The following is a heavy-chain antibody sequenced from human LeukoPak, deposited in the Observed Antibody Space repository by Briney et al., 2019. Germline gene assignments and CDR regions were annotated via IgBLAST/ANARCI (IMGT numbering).Heavy chain of an antibody. CDR2: LSGNGGNQ. V-gene: IGHV3-23*01. J-gene: IGHJ4*02. CDR1: GFTFSSYA. D-gene: IGHD3-16*02. CDR3: ARRVGDLLLWD. Sequence: GGSLRLSCAASGFTFSSYAMNWVRQAPGKGLEWVSGLSGNGGNQYYADSVKGRFTISRDNSKNTLFLQMNSLRAEDTAVYYCARRVGDLLLWDWGQGTLVTVSS.